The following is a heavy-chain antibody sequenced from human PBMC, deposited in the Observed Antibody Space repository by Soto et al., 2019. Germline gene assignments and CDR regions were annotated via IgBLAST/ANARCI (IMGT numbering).Heavy chain of an antibody. J-gene: IGHJ6*02. Sequence: PGGSLRLSCAASGFTFSSYAMHWVRQAPGKGLEWVAVISYDGSNKYYADSVKGRFTISRDNSKNTLYLQMNSLRAEDTAVYYCAREQVIAARTGDYYYYGMDVWGQGTTVTVSS. D-gene: IGHD6-6*01. CDR3: AREQVIAARTGDYYYYGMDV. CDR1: GFTFSSYA. CDR2: ISYDGSNK. V-gene: IGHV3-30-3*01.